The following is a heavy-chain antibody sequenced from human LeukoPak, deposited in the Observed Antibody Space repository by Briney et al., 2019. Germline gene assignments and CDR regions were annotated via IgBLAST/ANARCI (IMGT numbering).Heavy chain of an antibody. CDR1: GYTFTGYY. J-gene: IGHJ3*02. CDR3: ARDQRRRIVLMVYAGRDAFDI. V-gene: IGHV1-2*02. Sequence: ASVKVSCKASGYTFTGYYMHWVRQAPGQGLEWMGWINPNSGGTNYAQKFQGRVTMTRDTSISTAYMELSRLRSDDTAVYYCARDQRRRIVLMVYAGRDAFDIWGQGTMVTVSS. CDR2: INPNSGGT. D-gene: IGHD2-8*01.